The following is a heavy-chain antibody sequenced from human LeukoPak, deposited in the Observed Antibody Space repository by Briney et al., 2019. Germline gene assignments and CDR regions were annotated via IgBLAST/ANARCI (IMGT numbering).Heavy chain of an antibody. V-gene: IGHV4-4*02. CDR2: IYHSGST. D-gene: IGHD3-10*01. J-gene: IGHJ6*04. Sequence: SGTLSLTCAVSGGSISSSNWWSWVRQPPGKGLEWIGEIYHSGSTNYNPSLKSRVTISVDKSKNQFSLKLSSVTAADTAVYYCARTRGVRGVIPYYYGMDVWGKGTTVTVSS. CDR1: GGSISSSNW. CDR3: ARTRGVRGVIPYYYGMDV.